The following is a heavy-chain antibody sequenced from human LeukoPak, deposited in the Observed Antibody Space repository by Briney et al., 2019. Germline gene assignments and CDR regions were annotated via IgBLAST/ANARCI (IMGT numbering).Heavy chain of an antibody. CDR2: ISGSGGST. J-gene: IGHJ4*02. CDR3: AKSSRTGPVATIFLDY. V-gene: IGHV3-23*01. Sequence: QPGGSLRLSCAASGFTFSSYAMSWVRQAPGKGLEWVSAISGSGGSTYYADSVKGRFTISRDNSKNTLYLQMNSLRAEDTAVYYCAKSSRTGPVATIFLDYWGQGTLVTVSS. CDR1: GFTFSSYA. D-gene: IGHD5-12*01.